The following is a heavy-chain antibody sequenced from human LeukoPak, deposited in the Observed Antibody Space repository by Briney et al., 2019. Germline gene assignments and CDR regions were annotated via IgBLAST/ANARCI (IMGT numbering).Heavy chain of an antibody. V-gene: IGHV1-18*01. CDR3: AGDLYCSGGSCYFDY. CDR1: GYTFTSYG. CDR2: ISAYNGKT. D-gene: IGHD2-15*01. J-gene: IGHJ4*02. Sequence: ASVKVSCTASGYTFTSYGISWVRQAPGQGLEWMGWISAYNGKTNNAQKLQGRVTMTTDTSTSTAYMELRSLRSDDTAVYYCAGDLYCSGGSCYFDYWGKGTLVTVSS.